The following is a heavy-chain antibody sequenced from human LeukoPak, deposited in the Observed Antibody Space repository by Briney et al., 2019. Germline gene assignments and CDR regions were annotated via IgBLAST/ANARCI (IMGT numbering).Heavy chain of an antibody. J-gene: IGHJ4*02. CDR2: IFYSGNT. CDR1: GGSISSSCYY. CDR3: ARNQDDSSDYYYFDY. Sequence: SETLSLTCTVSGGSISSSCYYWGWVRQPPGKGLEWIGHIFYSGNTHYNPSLKSRVSRSLITSKNQVSLKLSSVTTADTAGYYCARNQDDSSDYYYFDYWGQGTLVTVS. D-gene: IGHD3-22*01. V-gene: IGHV4-39*07.